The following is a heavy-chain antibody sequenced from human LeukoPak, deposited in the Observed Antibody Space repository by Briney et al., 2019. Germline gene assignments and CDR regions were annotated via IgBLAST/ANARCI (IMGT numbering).Heavy chain of an antibody. D-gene: IGHD3-10*01. CDR2: ISNDETDR. J-gene: IGHJ4*02. Sequence: GGSLRLSCAASGFTFSNFGMHWVRQAPGRGLEWVAVISNDETDRYYADSVKGRFTIFRDNSKNTLYLQMNSLRAEDTAVYYCANHYGSGSPPFDYWGQGTLVTVSS. CDR1: GFTFSNFG. CDR3: ANHYGSGSPPFDY. V-gene: IGHV3-30*18.